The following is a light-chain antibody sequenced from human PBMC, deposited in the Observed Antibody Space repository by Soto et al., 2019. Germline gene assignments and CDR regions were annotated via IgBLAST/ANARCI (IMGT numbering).Light chain of an antibody. V-gene: IGKV1-6*01. CDR2: AAS. J-gene: IGKJ1*01. CDR1: QGIRND. Sequence: AIQMTQSPSSLSASVGDRVTITCRASQGIRNDLGWYQQKPGKAPKLLIYAASSLQSGVPSRFSGSGSGTDFTLTISRLQPEDEATYYSLQDYSYPWTYGQGTKVEIK. CDR3: LQDYSYPWT.